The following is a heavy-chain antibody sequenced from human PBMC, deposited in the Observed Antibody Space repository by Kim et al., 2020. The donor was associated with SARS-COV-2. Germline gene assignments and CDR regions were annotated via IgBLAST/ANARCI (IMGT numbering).Heavy chain of an antibody. CDR1: GGSISSYY. J-gene: IGHJ6*02. CDR3: ARDPWSSSGGGYYYYGMDV. Sequence: SETLSLTCTVSGGSISSYYWSWIRQPAGKGLEWIGRIYTSGSTNYNPSLKSRVTMSVDTSKNQFSLKLSSVTAADTAVYYCARDPWSSSGGGYYYYGMDVWGQGTTVTVSS. V-gene: IGHV4-4*07. CDR2: IYTSGST. D-gene: IGHD6-6*01.